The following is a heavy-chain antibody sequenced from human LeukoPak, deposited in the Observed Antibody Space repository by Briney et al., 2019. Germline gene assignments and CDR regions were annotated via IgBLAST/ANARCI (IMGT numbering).Heavy chain of an antibody. CDR3: ARETVGATGSDY. CDR2: IYYSGST. D-gene: IGHD1-26*01. V-gene: IGHV4-59*01. Sequence: SETLSLTCTVSGGSISSYYWSWIRQPPGKGLEWIGYIYYSGSTNYNPSLKSRVTISVDTSKNQFSLKLSSVTAADTAVYYCARETVGATGSDYWGQGTLVTVSS. J-gene: IGHJ4*02. CDR1: GGSISSYY.